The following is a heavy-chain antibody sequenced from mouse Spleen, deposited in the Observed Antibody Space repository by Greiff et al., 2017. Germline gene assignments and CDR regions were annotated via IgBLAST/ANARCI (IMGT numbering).Heavy chain of an antibody. CDR2: ISSGGSYT. J-gene: IGHJ2*01. V-gene: IGHV5-9-3*01. D-gene: IGHD1-1*01. CDR3: ARHDGSSFDY. Sequence: EVQVVESGGGLVKPGGSLKLSCAASGFTFSSYAMSWVRQTPEKRLEWVATISSGGSYTYYPDSVKGRFTISRDNAKNTLYLQMSSLRSEDTAMYYCARHDGSSFDYWGQGTTLTVSS. CDR1: GFTFSSYA.